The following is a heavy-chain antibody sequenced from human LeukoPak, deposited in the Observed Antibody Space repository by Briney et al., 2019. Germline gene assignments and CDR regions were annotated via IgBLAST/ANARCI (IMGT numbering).Heavy chain of an antibody. CDR1: GGSISSGSYY. Sequence: SETLSLTCTVSGGSISSGSYYWGWIRQPPGKGLEWIGSIYYSGSTYYNPSLKSRVTISVDTSKNQFSLKLSSVTAADTAVYYCARDVGGYRYGYRPTELYWYFDLWGRGTLVTVSS. CDR2: IYYSGST. J-gene: IGHJ2*01. D-gene: IGHD5-18*01. CDR3: ARDVGGYRYGYRPTELYWYFDL. V-gene: IGHV4-39*07.